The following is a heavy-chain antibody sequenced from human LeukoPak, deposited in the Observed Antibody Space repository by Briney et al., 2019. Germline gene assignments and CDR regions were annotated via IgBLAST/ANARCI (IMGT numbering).Heavy chain of an antibody. D-gene: IGHD4-17*01. CDR2: IQNDGSYK. J-gene: IGHJ4*02. CDR1: GFTFTSHG. Sequence: GGSLRLSCAASGFTFTSHGMHWVRQAPGKGLEWMAFIQNDGSYKNYADSVKGRFIISRDNSKNTLYLQMNSLRTEDTADYYCAKRGTVTSNFEYWGQGTLVTVSS. V-gene: IGHV3-30*02. CDR3: AKRGTVTSNFEY.